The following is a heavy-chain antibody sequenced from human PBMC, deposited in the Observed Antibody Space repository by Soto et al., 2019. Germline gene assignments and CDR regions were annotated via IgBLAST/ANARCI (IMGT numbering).Heavy chain of an antibody. D-gene: IGHD1-7*01. J-gene: IGHJ4*02. V-gene: IGHV1-18*01. CDR3: GRIPGTGTTSVNPDY. CDR2: ISAYNGNT. Sequence: ASVKVSCKASGYTFTSYGISWVRQAPGQGLEWMGWISAYNGNTNYAQKLQGRATMTTDTSTSTAYMELRSLRSDDTAVYYCGRIPGTGTTSVNPDYWGQGTLVTVSS. CDR1: GYTFTSYG.